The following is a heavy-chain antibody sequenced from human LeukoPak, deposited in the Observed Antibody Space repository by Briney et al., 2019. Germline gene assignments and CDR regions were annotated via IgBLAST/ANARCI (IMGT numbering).Heavy chain of an antibody. CDR2: VDPEDGET. CDR3: VTAVNTDAFDI. J-gene: IGHJ3*02. V-gene: IGHV1-24*01. CDR1: GYTLTELS. Sequence: ASVKVSCKVSGYTLTELSMHWVRQAPGKGLEWMGGVDPEDGETIYAQKFQGRVTMTEDTSTDTAYMELSSLSSEDTAVYYCVTAVNTDAFDIRGQGTMVTVSS. D-gene: IGHD4-17*01.